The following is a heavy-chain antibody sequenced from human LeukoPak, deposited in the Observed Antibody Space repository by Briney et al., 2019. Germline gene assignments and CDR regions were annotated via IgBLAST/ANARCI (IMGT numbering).Heavy chain of an antibody. Sequence: PGGSLRLSCAASGFTFDDYTMHWVRQAPGKGLEWVSLISWDGGSTYYADSVKGRFTISRGNSKNSLYLQMNSLRTEDTALYYCAKNEVPAAIRYYYYGMDVWGQGTTVTVSS. CDR3: AKNEVPAAIRYYYYGMDV. D-gene: IGHD2-2*02. CDR2: ISWDGGST. CDR1: GFTFDDYT. J-gene: IGHJ6*02. V-gene: IGHV3-43*01.